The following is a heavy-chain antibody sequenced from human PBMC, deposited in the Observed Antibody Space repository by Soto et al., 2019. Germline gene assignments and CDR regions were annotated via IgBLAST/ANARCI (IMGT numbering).Heavy chain of an antibody. CDR2: IYYSGST. CDR1: GGSISSYY. J-gene: IGHJ4*02. Sequence: SETLSLTCTVSGGSISSYYWSWIRQPPGKGLEWIGYIYYSGSTNYNPSLKSRVTISVDTSKNQFSLKLGSVTAADTAVYYCARDAYDSSGYLLDYWGQGTLVTVSS. D-gene: IGHD3-22*01. V-gene: IGHV4-59*01. CDR3: ARDAYDSSGYLLDY.